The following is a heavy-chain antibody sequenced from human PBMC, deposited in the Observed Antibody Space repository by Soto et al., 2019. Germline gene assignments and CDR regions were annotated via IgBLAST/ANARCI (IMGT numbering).Heavy chain of an antibody. D-gene: IGHD3-10*01. Sequence: GESLKISCAASGFTFSSYAMHWVRQAPGKGLEWVAVISYDGSNKYYADSVKGRFTISRDNSKNTLYLQMNSLRAEDTAVYYCARDSLVRGENYYYGMDVWGQGTTVTVSS. CDR3: ARDSLVRGENYYYGMDV. CDR2: ISYDGSNK. V-gene: IGHV3-30-3*01. J-gene: IGHJ6*02. CDR1: GFTFSSYA.